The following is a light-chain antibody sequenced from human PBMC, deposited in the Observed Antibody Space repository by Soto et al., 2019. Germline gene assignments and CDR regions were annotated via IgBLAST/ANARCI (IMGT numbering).Light chain of an antibody. J-gene: IGKJ2*01. CDR2: DAS. Sequence: DIQMTQSPSSLSASVGDRVTITCQASQDINNYLNWYQQKPGKAPKLLIYDASNLETGVPSRFSGSGCGTDFTFTISSLQPEDIATYYCQQYDNPPPMYTFGQGTKLEIK. V-gene: IGKV1-33*01. CDR3: QQYDNPPPMYT. CDR1: QDINNY.